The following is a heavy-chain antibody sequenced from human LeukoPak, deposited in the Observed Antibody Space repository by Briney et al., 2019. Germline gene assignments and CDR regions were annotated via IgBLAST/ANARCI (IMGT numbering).Heavy chain of an antibody. Sequence: GESLKISCKGSGYSFTSYWIGWVRQMPGKGLEWMRIIYPGDSDTRYSPSFQGQVTISADKSISTAYLQWSSLKASDTAMYYCARLKFYDGSGYYYYFDYWGQGTLVTVSS. J-gene: IGHJ4*02. CDR3: ARLKFYDGSGYYYYFDY. D-gene: IGHD3-22*01. CDR2: IYPGDSDT. CDR1: GYSFTSYW. V-gene: IGHV5-51*01.